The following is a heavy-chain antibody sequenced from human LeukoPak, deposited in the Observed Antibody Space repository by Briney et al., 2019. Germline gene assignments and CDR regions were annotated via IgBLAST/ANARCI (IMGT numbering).Heavy chain of an antibody. D-gene: IGHD5-24*01. CDR1: GFPFSSYA. CDR3: AKEGRWLQLAYFDY. Sequence: GGSLRLSCAASGFPFSSYAMGWVRQAPGKGLEWVSAISGSGGSTYYADSVKGRFTISRDNSKNTLYLQMNSLRAEDTAVYYCAKEGRWLQLAYFDYWGQGTLVTVSS. V-gene: IGHV3-23*01. J-gene: IGHJ4*02. CDR2: ISGSGGST.